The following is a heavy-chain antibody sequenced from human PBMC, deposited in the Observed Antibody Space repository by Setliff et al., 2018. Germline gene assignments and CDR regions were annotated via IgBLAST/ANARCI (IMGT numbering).Heavy chain of an antibody. CDR1: GGSISSSSYY. J-gene: IGHJ4*02. D-gene: IGHD3-3*01. CDR2: IYYSGST. V-gene: IGHV4-39*07. Sequence: SLTCPVSGGSISSSSYYWGWIRQPPGKGLEWIGSIYYSGSTYYNPSLKSRVTISVDTSKNQFSLKLSSVTAADTAVYYCARGGKILEWLYAHDYWGQGTLVTVSS. CDR3: ARGGKILEWLYAHDY.